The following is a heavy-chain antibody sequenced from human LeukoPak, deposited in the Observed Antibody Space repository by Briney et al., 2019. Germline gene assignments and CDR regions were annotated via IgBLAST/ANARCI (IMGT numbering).Heavy chain of an antibody. Sequence: ASVKVSCKASGYTFTSYGFSWVRQAPGQGLEGMGWISAYNGNTNYAQRLQGRVTMTTDTSTSTAYMELRSLRSDDTAVYYCARDVSGMVRGVIHYYYYMDVWGKGTTVTISS. J-gene: IGHJ6*03. D-gene: IGHD3-10*01. CDR1: GYTFTSYG. CDR2: ISAYNGNT. CDR3: ARDVSGMVRGVIHYYYYMDV. V-gene: IGHV1-18*01.